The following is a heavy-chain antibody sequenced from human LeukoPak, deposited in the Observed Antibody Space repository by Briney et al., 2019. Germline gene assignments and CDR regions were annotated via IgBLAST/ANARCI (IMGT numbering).Heavy chain of an antibody. D-gene: IGHD6-13*01. CDR1: GGTFSSYA. CDR3: ARPAAAGTWAIDY. J-gene: IGHJ4*02. V-gene: IGHV1-69*13. Sequence: ASVKVSCKASGGTFSSYAISWVRQAPGQGLEWMGGIIPIFGTANYAQKFQGRVTITADESTSTAYMELSSLRSEDTAVYYCARPAAAGTWAIDYWGQGTLVTVSS. CDR2: IIPIFGTA.